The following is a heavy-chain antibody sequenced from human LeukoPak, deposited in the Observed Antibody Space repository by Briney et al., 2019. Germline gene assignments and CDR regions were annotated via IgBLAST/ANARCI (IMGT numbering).Heavy chain of an antibody. CDR1: GYSISSDYY. V-gene: IGHV4-38-2*02. Sequence: SETLSLTCTVSGYSISSDYYWGWIRQSPGKGLEWIGSISHSGTTYYNPSLKSRVTISVDMSKNQFSLKLTSVTAADKAGYYRARDNVPGYFDYWGQGTLLTPPS. CDR2: ISHSGTT. D-gene: IGHD2-8*01. J-gene: IGHJ4*02. CDR3: ARDNVPGYFDY.